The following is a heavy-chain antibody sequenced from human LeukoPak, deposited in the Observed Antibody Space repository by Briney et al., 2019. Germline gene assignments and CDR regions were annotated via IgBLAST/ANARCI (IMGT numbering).Heavy chain of an antibody. Sequence: PGRSLRLSCAASGFTFSSYGMHWVRQAPGKGLEWVAVIWYDGSNKYYADSVKGRFTISRDNSKNTLYLQMNSLRAEDTAVYYCAREGGPRDIVATINGYYYGTDVWGQGTTVTVSS. CDR1: GFTFSSYG. J-gene: IGHJ6*02. D-gene: IGHD5-12*01. CDR2: IWYDGSNK. V-gene: IGHV3-33*01. CDR3: AREGGPRDIVATINGYYYGTDV.